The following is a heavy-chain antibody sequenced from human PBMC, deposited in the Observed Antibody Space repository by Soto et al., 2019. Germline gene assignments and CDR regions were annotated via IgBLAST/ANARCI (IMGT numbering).Heavy chain of an antibody. Sequence: QLQLQESGPGLVKPSETLSLTCTVSGGSISSSSYYWGWIRQPPGKGLEWIGSIYYSGSTYYNPSLKSRVTISVDTSKNQFSLKLSSVTAADTAVYYCASQLLMYSSSSGYYYYMDVWGKGTTVTVSS. V-gene: IGHV4-39*01. CDR2: IYYSGST. J-gene: IGHJ6*03. CDR1: GGSISSSSYY. D-gene: IGHD6-6*01. CDR3: ASQLLMYSSSSGYYYYMDV.